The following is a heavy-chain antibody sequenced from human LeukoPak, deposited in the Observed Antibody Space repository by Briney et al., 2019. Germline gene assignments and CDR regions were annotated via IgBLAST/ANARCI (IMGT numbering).Heavy chain of an antibody. D-gene: IGHD2-15*01. CDR2: ISYSGNT. V-gene: IGHV4-39*01. Sequence: SETLSLTCTVSGGSTISSDYHWGWVRQPPGKGLEWIGTISYSGNTDYNPSLRSRVTISVDTSNNQFSLRLGSVTAADTAVYHCARHCCSGPAKRVFDIWGQGTMVTVSS. CDR3: ARHCCSGPAKRVFDI. CDR1: GGSTISSDYH. J-gene: IGHJ3*02.